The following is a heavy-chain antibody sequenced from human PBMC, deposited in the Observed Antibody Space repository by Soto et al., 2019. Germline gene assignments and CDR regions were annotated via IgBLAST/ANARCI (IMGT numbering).Heavy chain of an antibody. Sequence: EASVKVSCKASGYTFTSYDINWVRQATGQGLEWMGWMNPNSGNTGYAQKFQGRVTITADKFTNTVYMELSSLRSDDTAVYYCVRVVAIPGYPDNWGQGTLVTVSS. J-gene: IGHJ4*02. V-gene: IGHV1-8*01. CDR2: MNPNSGNT. D-gene: IGHD5-12*01. CDR3: VRVVAIPGYPDN. CDR1: GYTFTSYD.